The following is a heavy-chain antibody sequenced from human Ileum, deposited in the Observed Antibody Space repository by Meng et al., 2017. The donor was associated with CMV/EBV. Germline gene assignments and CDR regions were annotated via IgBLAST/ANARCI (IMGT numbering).Heavy chain of an antibody. Sequence: GESLKISCAASGFTFSNTWMSWVRQAPGMGLAWVANIKADGSEKYYVDSVKGRFTISRDNAKNSVYLQMNSLRVGDTAVYYCVRGGGTAAAWGQGTLVTSPQ. CDR2: IKADGSEK. D-gene: IGHD6-25*01. V-gene: IGHV3-7*01. CDR3: VRGGGTAAA. CDR1: GFTFSNTW. J-gene: IGHJ5*02.